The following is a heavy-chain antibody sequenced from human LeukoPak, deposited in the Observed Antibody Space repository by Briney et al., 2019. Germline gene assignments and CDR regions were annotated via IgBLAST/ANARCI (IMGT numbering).Heavy chain of an antibody. CDR3: AKSSYYDSSGYYREYYFDY. CDR1: GFTFSSYA. V-gene: IGHV3-23*01. J-gene: IGHJ4*02. D-gene: IGHD3-22*01. CDR2: ISSSGGST. Sequence: GGSLRLSCAASGFTFSSYAMTWVRQAPGKGLEWVSAISSSGGSTYYADSVKGRFTISRDNSKNTLYLQMNSLRDEDTAVYYCAKSSYYDSSGYYREYYFDYWGQGTLVTVSS.